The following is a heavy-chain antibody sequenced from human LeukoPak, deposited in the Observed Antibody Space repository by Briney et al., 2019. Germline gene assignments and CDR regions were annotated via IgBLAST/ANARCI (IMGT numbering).Heavy chain of an antibody. D-gene: IGHD3-3*01. J-gene: IGHJ4*02. V-gene: IGHV3-23*01. Sequence: PGGSLRLSCAASGFTFSSYAMSWVRQAPGKGLEWVSAISGSGGSTYYADSVKGRFTISRDNSKNTLYLQMNSLRAEDTAVYYCAKSTETDIWSGYPRRLGYFDYWGQGTLVTVSS. CDR3: AKSTETDIWSGYPRRLGYFDY. CDR1: GFTFSSYA. CDR2: ISGSGGST.